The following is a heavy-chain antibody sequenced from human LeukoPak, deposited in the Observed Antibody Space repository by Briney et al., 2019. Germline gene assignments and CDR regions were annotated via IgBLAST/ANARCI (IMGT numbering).Heavy chain of an antibody. V-gene: IGHV3-9*01. CDR3: AKGEVGATPGAFDY. D-gene: IGHD1-26*01. CDR1: GFTFDDYA. Sequence: GRSLRLSCAASGFTFDDYAMHWVRQAPGKGLEGVSGISWNSGSIGYADSVKGRFTISRDNAKNSLYLQMNSLRAEDTALYYCAKGEVGATPGAFDYWGQGTLVTVSS. J-gene: IGHJ4*02. CDR2: ISWNSGSI.